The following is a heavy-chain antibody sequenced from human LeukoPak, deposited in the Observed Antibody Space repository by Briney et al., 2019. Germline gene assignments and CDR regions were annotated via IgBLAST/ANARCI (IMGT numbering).Heavy chain of an antibody. Sequence: ASVKVSCKASGYTFTSYYMHWVRQAPGQGLEGMGIINPSGGSTSYAQKFQGRVTMTRDTSTRTVYMELSSLRSGDSDVYYCARGGRGITMIVVVIGGFDYWPQGTLVTVSS. J-gene: IGHJ4*02. V-gene: IGHV1-46*01. D-gene: IGHD3-22*01. CDR3: ARGGRGITMIVVVIGGFDY. CDR1: GYTFTSYY. CDR2: INPSGGST.